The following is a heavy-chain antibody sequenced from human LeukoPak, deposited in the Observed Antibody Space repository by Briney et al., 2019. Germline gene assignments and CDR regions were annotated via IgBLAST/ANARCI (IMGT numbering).Heavy chain of an antibody. Sequence: SETLSLTCTVPGDSISNYYWSWIRQPPVKGLEWIGNIYYSGNTNYNPSLYNPSLQSRVTISIDTSKNQFSLKLSSVTATDTAVYYCARWQRNDDFWSGYYYFDYWGQGTLVTVSS. D-gene: IGHD3-3*01. CDR3: ARWQRNDDFWSGYYYFDY. CDR2: IYYSGNT. J-gene: IGHJ4*02. CDR1: GDSISNYY. V-gene: IGHV4-59*01.